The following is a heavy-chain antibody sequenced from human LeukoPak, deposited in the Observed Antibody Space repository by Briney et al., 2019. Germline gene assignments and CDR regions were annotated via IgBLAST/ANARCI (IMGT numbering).Heavy chain of an antibody. J-gene: IGHJ4*02. CDR1: GFTLSRYE. D-gene: IGHD3-22*01. V-gene: IGHV3-48*03. CDR3: ARQNYYDSTAYYYFDS. CDR2: LSNNDNSI. Sequence: PGGSVRLSCAASGFTLSRYEMIWVRQAPGKGLEWISYLSNNDNSIRYAESVKGRFTISRDNAENSLYLQMNSLRVEDTAVYFCARQNYYDSTAYYYFDSWGQGTLVAVSS.